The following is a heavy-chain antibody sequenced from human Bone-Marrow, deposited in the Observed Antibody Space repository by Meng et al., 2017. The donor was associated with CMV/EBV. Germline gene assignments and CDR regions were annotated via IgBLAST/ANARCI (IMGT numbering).Heavy chain of an antibody. CDR3: ARARMWAPFDI. J-gene: IGHJ3*02. D-gene: IGHD1-26*01. V-gene: IGHV4-34*01. Sequence: SQTLSLTCAVYRGPFNGFSWSWIRQSPGKGLEWIGDINHGGSTNFNPSLQSRVTISIDTSKKQFSLNLSSVTAADTAVYFCARARMWAPFDIWGQGKEVTVSS. CDR1: RGPFNGFS. CDR2: INHGGST.